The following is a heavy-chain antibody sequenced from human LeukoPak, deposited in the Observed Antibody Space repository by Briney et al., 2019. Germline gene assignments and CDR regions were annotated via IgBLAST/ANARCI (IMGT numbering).Heavy chain of an antibody. CDR2: ISGSGGTT. D-gene: IGHD3-3*01. V-gene: IGHV3-23*01. CDR1: GFTLTNYA. Sequence: PGGSLRLSCAASGFTLTNYAMSWVRQAPGKGLEWVSAISGSGGTTYYADSVKGRFTISRDNSKNTLYLQMNSLRAEDRAVYYCAKDPSDFWSGYRMPLYYFDYWGQGTLVTVSS. J-gene: IGHJ4*02. CDR3: AKDPSDFWSGYRMPLYYFDY.